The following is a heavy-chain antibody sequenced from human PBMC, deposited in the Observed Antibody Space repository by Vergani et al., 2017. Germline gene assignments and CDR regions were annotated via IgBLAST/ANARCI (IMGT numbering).Heavy chain of an antibody. J-gene: IGHJ6*02. CDR3: ARDTGSNWNDYYYYGMDV. CDR2: ISFDGTNE. CDR1: GFALNRHA. D-gene: IGHD1-20*01. V-gene: IGHV3-30*14. Sequence: QVQLVESGGGVVQPGTSLRLSCVVSGFALNRHAMYWVRQAPGKGLEWVVGISFDGTNEYYPDLVKGRFTISRDIAKNTLYLQMNSLRAEDTAVYYCARDTGSNWNDYYYYGMDVWGQGTTVTVSS.